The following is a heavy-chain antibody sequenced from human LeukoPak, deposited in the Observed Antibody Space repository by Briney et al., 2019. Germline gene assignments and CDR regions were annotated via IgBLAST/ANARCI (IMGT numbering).Heavy chain of an antibody. D-gene: IGHD6-19*01. CDR1: GGSFSGYY. Sequence: PSETLSLTCAVYGGSFSGYYWSWIRQPPGKGLEWIGYIYYSGSTNYNPSLKSRVTISVDTSKNQFSLKLSSVTAADTAVYYCARTEEGAVDYWGQGTLVTVSS. J-gene: IGHJ4*02. CDR3: ARTEEGAVDY. V-gene: IGHV4-59*01. CDR2: IYYSGST.